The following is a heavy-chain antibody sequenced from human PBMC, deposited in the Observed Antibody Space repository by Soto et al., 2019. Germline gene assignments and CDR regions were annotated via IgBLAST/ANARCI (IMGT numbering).Heavy chain of an antibody. CDR2: IYPGDSYT. Sequence: GESLKISRKGSGYNLPRHWIGRVRQMPGKGLGWMGIIYPGDSYTRHSPSFQGPINPPPDKSISTAYLQWSSLKASDTAMYYCARHRYSSGWKVYYHGKDVWRQGTTVTVAS. V-gene: IGHV5-51*01. D-gene: IGHD6-19*01. CDR3: ARHRYSSGWKVYYHGKDV. CDR1: GYNLPRHW. J-gene: IGHJ6*02.